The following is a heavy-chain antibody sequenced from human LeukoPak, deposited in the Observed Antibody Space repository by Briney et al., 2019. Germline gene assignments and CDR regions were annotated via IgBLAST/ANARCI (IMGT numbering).Heavy chain of an antibody. Sequence: GGSLRLSCAASGFTFSDYNLSWIRQAPGKGLEWVSYIRSGGTDIFYADSVKSRFAISRDNAKNSLYLQMNSLGAEDTAVYYCARRIAEAGSHAFDIWGQGTMVTVSS. V-gene: IGHV3-11*01. D-gene: IGHD6-13*01. J-gene: IGHJ3*02. CDR3: ARRIAEAGSHAFDI. CDR1: GFTFSDYN. CDR2: IRSGGTDI.